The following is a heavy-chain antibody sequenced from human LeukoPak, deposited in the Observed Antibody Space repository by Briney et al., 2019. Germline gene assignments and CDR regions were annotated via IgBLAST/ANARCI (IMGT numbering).Heavy chain of an antibody. CDR3: ARVSYWFDP. V-gene: IGHV3-21*01. CDR2: ISSDSSYI. Sequence: GGSLRLSCAASGFTFSSYAMNWVRQAPGKGLEWVSSISSDSSYINYAESVKGRFTISRDNAKNSLYLQMNSLRAEDTAVYYCARVSYWFDPWGQGTLVTVSS. CDR1: GFTFSSYA. J-gene: IGHJ5*02.